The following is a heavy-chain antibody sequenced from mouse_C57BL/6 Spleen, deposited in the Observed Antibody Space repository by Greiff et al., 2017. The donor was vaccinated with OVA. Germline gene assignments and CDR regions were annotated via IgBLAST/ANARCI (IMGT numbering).Heavy chain of an antibody. CDR2: ISYDGSN. D-gene: IGHD3-1*01. Sequence: EVKLLESGPGLVKPSQSLSLTCSVTGYSITSGYYWNWIRQFPGNKLEWLGYISYDGSNNYNPSLKNRISITRDTSKNQFFLKLNSVTTEDTATYYCARDSRRGYAMDYWGQGTSVTVSS. J-gene: IGHJ4*01. CDR1: GYSITSGYY. CDR3: ARDSRRGYAMDY. V-gene: IGHV3-6*01.